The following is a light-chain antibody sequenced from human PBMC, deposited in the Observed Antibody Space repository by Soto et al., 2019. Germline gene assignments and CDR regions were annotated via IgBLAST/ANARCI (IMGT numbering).Light chain of an antibody. V-gene: IGKV2-30*01. CDR2: KVS. Sequence: DFVMTQSPLSLPVTLGQPASISCRSSQSLVYSDGNTYLNWFQQRPGESPRRLIYKVSNRDSGVTDRFSGSDSDTDSKLKNSRAEAEDVGLYYYMHGTHWPPTFGGGTKVEIK. CDR3: MHGTHWPPT. J-gene: IGKJ4*01. CDR1: QSLVYSDGNTY.